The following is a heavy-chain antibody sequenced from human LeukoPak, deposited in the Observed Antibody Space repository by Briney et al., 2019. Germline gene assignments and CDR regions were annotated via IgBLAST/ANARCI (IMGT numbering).Heavy chain of an antibody. Sequence: SETLSLTCSVSGGSISSYYWSWIRQPPGKGLEWIGYLYYSGSTNSNPSLKRRGTMSVDTSKNQFSLKLRSVTAADTAVYYCARGGSGISNAFDIWGQGTMVTVSS. V-gene: IGHV4-59*01. J-gene: IGHJ3*02. CDR3: ARGGSGISNAFDI. D-gene: IGHD3-10*01. CDR1: GGSISSYY. CDR2: LYYSGST.